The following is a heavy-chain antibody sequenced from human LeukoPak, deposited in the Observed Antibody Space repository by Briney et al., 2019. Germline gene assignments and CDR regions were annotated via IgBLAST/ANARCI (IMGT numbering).Heavy chain of an antibody. V-gene: IGHV1-46*01. CDR2: INPSGGST. CDR3: ARGGVRCYEDYGVDV. J-gene: IGHJ6*02. Sequence: GASVKVSCKASGYTITSYYMHWVRQAPGQGLEWMGIINPSGGSTSYAQKFQGRVTMTRDTSTSTVYMELSSLRSEDTAVYYCARGGVRCYEDYGVDVCGQGTTVTVSS. D-gene: IGHD2-2*01. CDR1: GYTITSYY.